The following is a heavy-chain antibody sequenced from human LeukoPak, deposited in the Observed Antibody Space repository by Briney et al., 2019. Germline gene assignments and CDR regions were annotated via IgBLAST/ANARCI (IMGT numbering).Heavy chain of an antibody. V-gene: IGHV3-30*01. D-gene: IGHD3-22*01. CDR2: ISYDGSNK. CDR1: GFTFSSYA. Sequence: GSLRLSCAASGFTFSSYAMHWVRQAPGKGLEWVAVISYDGSNKYYADSVKGRFTISRDNSKNTLYLQMNSLRAEDTAVYYCARDDSSGSTYYFDYWGQGTLVTVSS. J-gene: IGHJ4*02. CDR3: ARDDSSGSTYYFDY.